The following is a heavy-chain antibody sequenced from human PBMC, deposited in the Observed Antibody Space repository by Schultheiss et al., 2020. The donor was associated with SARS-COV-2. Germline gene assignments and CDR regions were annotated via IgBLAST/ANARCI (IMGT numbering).Heavy chain of an antibody. CDR3: ARSLTVGGWYKY. Sequence: SETLSLTCAVYGGSFSGYYWSWIRQPPGKGLEWIGEINHRGRTNYNSSLKSRVTISVDKSKNQFSLKLSSVTAADTAVYYCARSLTVGGWYKYWGQGTLVTVSS. V-gene: IGHV4-34*01. D-gene: IGHD6-19*01. CDR1: GGSFSGYY. J-gene: IGHJ4*02. CDR2: INHRGRT.